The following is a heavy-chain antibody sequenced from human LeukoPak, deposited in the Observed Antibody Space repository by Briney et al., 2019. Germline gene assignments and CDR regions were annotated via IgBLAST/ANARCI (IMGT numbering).Heavy chain of an antibody. CDR2: INPSGGST. J-gene: IGHJ5*02. V-gene: IGHV1-46*01. CDR1: GYTFTSYY. Sequence: ASVKVSCKASGYTFTSYYMHWVRQAPGRGLEWMGIINPSGGSTSYAQKFQGRVTMTRDMSTSTVYMELSSLRSEDTAVYYCARSNSSSRSWFDPWGQGTLVTVSS. D-gene: IGHD6-13*01. CDR3: ARSNSSSRSWFDP.